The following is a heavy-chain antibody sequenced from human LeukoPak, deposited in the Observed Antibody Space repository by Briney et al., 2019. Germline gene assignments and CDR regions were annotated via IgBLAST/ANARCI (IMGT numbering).Heavy chain of an antibody. V-gene: IGHV3-30*03. J-gene: IGHJ5*02. D-gene: IGHD6-19*01. CDR1: GFTFSSYG. CDR2: ISYDGSNK. Sequence: LTGGSLRLSCAASGFTFSSYGMHWVRQAPGKGLEWVAVISYDGSNKYYADSVKGRFTISRDNSKNTLYLQMNSLRAEDTAVYYCARGRYSSGWYLFDPWGQGTLVTVSS. CDR3: ARGRYSSGWYLFDP.